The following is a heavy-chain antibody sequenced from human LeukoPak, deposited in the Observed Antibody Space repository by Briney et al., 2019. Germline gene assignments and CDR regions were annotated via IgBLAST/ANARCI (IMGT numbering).Heavy chain of an antibody. J-gene: IGHJ4*02. D-gene: IGHD2-21*02. CDR1: GFSVSNTY. V-gene: IGHV3-53*01. CDR2: IYSGGNT. CDR3: ARGTVTAPDY. Sequence: PGGSLRLSCAASGFSVSNTYMSWVPQAPGKGLEWVSIIYSGGNTYYADSVKGRFTISRDNSKNTLYLQMNRLRPEDTAMYYCARGTVTAPDYWGQGTLVTVSS.